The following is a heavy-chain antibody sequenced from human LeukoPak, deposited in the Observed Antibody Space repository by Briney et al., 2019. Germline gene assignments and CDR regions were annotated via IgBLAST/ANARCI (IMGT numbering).Heavy chain of an antibody. V-gene: IGHV1-8*01. CDR1: GYTFTSYD. D-gene: IGHD6-19*01. CDR2: MNPNLGNT. CDR3: ARAGGSGWYFHYYYYMYV. Sequence: GASVPVSCKASGYTFTSYDINLLRQATAPGREWTGWMNPNLGNTGYAQKFQGRVTMIRTTSISTAYMELSSLRSADTAVYYCARAGGSGWYFHYYYYMYVWGKGTTVTISS. J-gene: IGHJ6*03.